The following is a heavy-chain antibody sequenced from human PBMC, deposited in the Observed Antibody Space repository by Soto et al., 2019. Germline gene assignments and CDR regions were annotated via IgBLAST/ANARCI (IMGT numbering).Heavy chain of an antibody. CDR1: GFTFSSYG. CDR2: ISYDGSNK. D-gene: IGHD3-10*01. Sequence: GESLKISCAASGFTFSSYGMHWVRQAPGKGLEWVAVISYDGSNKYYADSVKGRFTISRDNSKNTLYLQMNSLRAEDTAVYYCAKDLKTDYGSGSFNYYYYGMDVWGQGTTVTVSS. CDR3: AKDLKTDYGSGSFNYYYYGMDV. V-gene: IGHV3-30*18. J-gene: IGHJ6*02.